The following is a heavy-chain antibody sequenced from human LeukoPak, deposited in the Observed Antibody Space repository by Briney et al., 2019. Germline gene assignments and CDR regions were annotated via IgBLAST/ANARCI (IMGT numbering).Heavy chain of an antibody. CDR3: ARGGSGWEFDY. J-gene: IGHJ4*02. V-gene: IGHV4-39*07. D-gene: IGHD6-19*01. CDR1: GGSISSSGYY. CDR2: IYYSGST. Sequence: SETLSLTCTVSGGSISSSGYYWGWIRQPPGKGLEWIGSIYYSGSTYYNPSLKSRVTISVDTSKNQFSLKLSSVTAADTAMYYCARGGSGWEFDYWGQGTLVTVSS.